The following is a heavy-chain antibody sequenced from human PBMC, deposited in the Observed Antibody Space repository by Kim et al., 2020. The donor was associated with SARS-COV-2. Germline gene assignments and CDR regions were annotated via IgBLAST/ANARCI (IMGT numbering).Heavy chain of an antibody. D-gene: IGHD1-26*01. CDR2: IKQDGREQ. CDR3: ARAATFAGS. Sequence: GGSLRLSCAASGFTLSTYWMSWVRQAPGKGLEWVANIKQDGREQYYVDSVKGRFTISRDNAKNSLYLQMNSLRAEDTAVYYCARAATFAGSWGQGTLVTV. CDR1: GFTLSTYW. V-gene: IGHV3-7*03. J-gene: IGHJ5*02.